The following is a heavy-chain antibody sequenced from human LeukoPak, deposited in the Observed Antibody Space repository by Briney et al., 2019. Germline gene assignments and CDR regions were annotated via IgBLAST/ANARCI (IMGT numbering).Heavy chain of an antibody. CDR3: ARRHRVRYYYYMDV. CDR2: INHSGST. D-gene: IGHD6-6*01. J-gene: IGHJ6*03. Sequence: TPSETLSLTCAVYGGSFSGYYWSWIRQPPGKGLEWIGEINHSGSTNYNPSLKSRVTISVDTSKNQFSLKLSSVTAADTAVYYCARRHRVRYYYYMDVWGKGTTVTVSS. CDR1: GGSFSGYY. V-gene: IGHV4-34*01.